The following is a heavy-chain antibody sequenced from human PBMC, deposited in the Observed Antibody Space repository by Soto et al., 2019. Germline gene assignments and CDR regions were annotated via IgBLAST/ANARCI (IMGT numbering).Heavy chain of an antibody. D-gene: IGHD3-16*02. CDR1: GFSLSTSGVG. V-gene: IGHV2-5*02. CDR2: IYWDDDK. J-gene: IGHJ4*02. CDR3: AHPRGIVGELSFDY. Sequence: QITLKESGPTLVKPTQTLTLTCTFSGFSLSTSGVGVGWIRQPPGKALEWLALIYWDDDKRYSPSLKSRLTITKCTSXTQVVLTMTNMDPVDTATYYCAHPRGIVGELSFDYWGQGTLVTVSS.